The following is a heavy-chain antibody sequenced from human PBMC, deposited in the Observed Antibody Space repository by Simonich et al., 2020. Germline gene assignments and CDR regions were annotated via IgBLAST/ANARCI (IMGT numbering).Heavy chain of an antibody. CDR2: IIPTLGIA. CDR1: GGTFSSYA. J-gene: IGHJ6*03. Sequence: QVQLVQSGAEVKKPGSSVKVSCKASGGTFSSYAISWVRQAPGQGLEWMVGIIPTLGIANYATKFQGRVTITADKSTSTAYMELSSLRSEDTAVYYCARGGLEDRRIVYYYYMDVWGKGTTVTVSS. D-gene: IGHD2-15*01. CDR3: ARGGLEDRRIVYYYYMDV. V-gene: IGHV1-69*09.